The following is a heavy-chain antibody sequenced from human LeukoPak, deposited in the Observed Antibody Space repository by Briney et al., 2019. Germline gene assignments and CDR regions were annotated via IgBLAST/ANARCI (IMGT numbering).Heavy chain of an antibody. J-gene: IGHJ5*02. CDR2: ITPIFGTA. V-gene: IGHV1-69*05. CDR1: GGTFSSYA. D-gene: IGHD4-11*01. CDR3: ARGSVDYTEDWFDP. Sequence: SVKVSCKASGGTFSSYAISWVRQAPGQGLEWMGGITPIFGTANYAQKFQGRVTITTDESTSTAYMELSSLRSEDTAVYYRARGSVDYTEDWFDPWGQGTLVTVSS.